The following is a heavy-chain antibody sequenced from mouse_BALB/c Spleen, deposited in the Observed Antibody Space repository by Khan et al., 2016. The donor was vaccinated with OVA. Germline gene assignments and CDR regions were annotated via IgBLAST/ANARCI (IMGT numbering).Heavy chain of an antibody. CDR3: ARMARK. Sequence: QVQLQQSGAELMKPGASVKISCKVPGYTFSSYWLDWVKQRPGHGLEWIGEILPGSGNTKYNEKFKGKATFTADTSSNTAYLQLSSLTSEDTAVYYCARMARKWGQGTTLTVSS. J-gene: IGHJ2*01. CDR2: ILPGSGNT. CDR1: GYTFSSYW. V-gene: IGHV1-9*01.